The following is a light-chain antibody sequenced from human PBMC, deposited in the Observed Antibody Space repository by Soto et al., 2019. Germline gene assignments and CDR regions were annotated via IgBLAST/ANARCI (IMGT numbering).Light chain of an antibody. J-gene: IGKJ1*01. V-gene: IGKV3-15*01. CDR1: QTIDNT. CDR3: QQYNNWPAWT. CDR2: AAS. Sequence: EIVMTQSPATLSLSPGERATLSCRASQTIDNTLAWYQRKPGQAPRLLIYAASTRATGLPARFSGSGSGTEFTLTISSLQSEDFAVYYCQQYNNWPAWTFGQGTKVDI.